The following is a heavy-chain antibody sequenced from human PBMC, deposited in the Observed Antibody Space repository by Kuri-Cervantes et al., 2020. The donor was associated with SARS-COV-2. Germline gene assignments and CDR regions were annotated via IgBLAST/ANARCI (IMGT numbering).Heavy chain of an antibody. CDR1: GYTFTIYG. CDR2: ISAYSGNT. V-gene: IGHV1-18*04. CDR3: ARVYGDYYDSSGYSVGNAFDI. J-gene: IGHJ3*02. Sequence: ASVKVSCKASGYTFTIYGISWVRQAPGQGLEWMGWISAYSGNTNYAQNLQGGVTMTTDTSTSTAYMELRSLRSDDTAVYYCARVYGDYYDSSGYSVGNAFDIWGQGTMVTVSS. D-gene: IGHD3-22*01.